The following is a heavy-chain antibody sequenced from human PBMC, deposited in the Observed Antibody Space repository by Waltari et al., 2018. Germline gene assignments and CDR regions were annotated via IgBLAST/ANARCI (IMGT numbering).Heavy chain of an antibody. CDR3: ARGEYTGAPYYYYYMDV. D-gene: IGHD1-26*01. CDR2: SIPIFGPE. CDR1: GGTFSSYA. J-gene: IGHJ6*03. V-gene: IGHV1-69*12. Sequence: QVQLVQSGAEVKKPGSSVKVSCKASGGTFSSYAISWVRQAPGQGLEWMGGSIPIFGPENYEQKFQGRVTITADESTSTAYRELSSLRSEDTAVYYGARGEYTGAPYYYYYMDVWGKGTTVTVSS.